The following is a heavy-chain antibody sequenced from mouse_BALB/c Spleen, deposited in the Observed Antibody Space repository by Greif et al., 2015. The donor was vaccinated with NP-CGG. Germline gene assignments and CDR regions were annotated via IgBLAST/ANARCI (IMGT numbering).Heavy chain of an antibody. CDR3: ARDYYGSSYWYFDV. CDR1: GFTFTDYY. J-gene: IGHJ1*01. CDR2: IRNKANGYTT. Sequence: EVKVVESGGGLVQPGGSLRLSCATSGFTFTDYYMSWVRQPPGKALEWLCFIRNKANGYTTEYSASVKGRFTISRDNSQSILYLQMNTLRAEDSATYYCARDYYGSSYWYFDVWGAGTTVTVSS. V-gene: IGHV7-3*02. D-gene: IGHD1-1*01.